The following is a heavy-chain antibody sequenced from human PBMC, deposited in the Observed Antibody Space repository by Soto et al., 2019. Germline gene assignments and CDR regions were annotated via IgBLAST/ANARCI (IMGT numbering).Heavy chain of an antibody. CDR2: ISSSDTII. CDR1: GFSFSDYY. J-gene: IGHJ4*02. CDR3: ARDLGYYDSSGYFDY. V-gene: IGHV3-11*01. Sequence: GGSLRLSCAASGFSFSDYYMSWIRQAPGKGLEWVSYISSSDTIISYADSVKGRFTISRDNAKNSLYLQMNSLRAEDTAVYYCARDLGYYDSSGYFDYWGQGTLVTVSS. D-gene: IGHD3-22*01.